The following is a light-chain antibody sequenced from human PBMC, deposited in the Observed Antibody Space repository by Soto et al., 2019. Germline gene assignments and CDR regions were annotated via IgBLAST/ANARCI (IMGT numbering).Light chain of an antibody. CDR2: GTS. J-gene: IGKJ1*01. CDR3: QQYKNWPPWT. CDR1: QSVSDN. V-gene: IGKV3-15*01. Sequence: EIVMTQSPAALSVSPGERATLSCRASQSVSDNLAWYQQKPGQAPRLLLFGTSTRATGIPARSSGSVYGTEITLTSSCLQADDFAVSYCQQYKNWPPWTFGQETKVEIK.